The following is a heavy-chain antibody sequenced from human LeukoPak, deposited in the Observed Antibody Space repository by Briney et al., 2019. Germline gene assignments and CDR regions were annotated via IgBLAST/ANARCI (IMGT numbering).Heavy chain of an antibody. CDR2: MFPDGRT. Sequence: PGGSLRLSCAASGFTVSSNYMSWVRQAPGKGLQWVSVMFPDGRTYYADSVKGRFTISRDLARSTRLLQMHSLRADDTAVHYCARTNPVYGDYDYWGQGTLVTVSS. J-gene: IGHJ4*02. V-gene: IGHV3-53*01. D-gene: IGHD4-17*01. CDR1: GFTVSSNY. CDR3: ARTNPVYGDYDY.